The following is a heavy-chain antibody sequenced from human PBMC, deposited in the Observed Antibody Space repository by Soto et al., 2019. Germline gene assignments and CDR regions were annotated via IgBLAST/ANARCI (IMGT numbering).Heavy chain of an antibody. J-gene: IGHJ4*02. V-gene: IGHV3-48*02. CDR1: GLSLSDYG. D-gene: IGHD2-15*01. CDR3: ASGGSVLRRFDH. CDR2: INNRADTT. Sequence: QPGGSLRLSCAASGLSLSDYGMNWVRQAPGRGLEWISYINNRADTTNYADSVKGRFTISRDNAKNSLYLQMNSLRDEDTAVYHCASGGSVLRRFDHWGQGARVTVSS.